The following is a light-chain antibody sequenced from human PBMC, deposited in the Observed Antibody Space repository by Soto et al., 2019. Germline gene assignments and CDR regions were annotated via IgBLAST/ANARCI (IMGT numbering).Light chain of an antibody. V-gene: IGKV3-11*01. CDR2: DAS. Sequence: IVWTQSAGTLALSPWEKATLSCRASQSVSSYLAWYQQKPGQAPRLLIYDASNRATGIPARFSGSGSGTDFTLTISSLEPEDSAVYCCPQRRNWPLWTFGQGTKVDIK. J-gene: IGKJ1*01. CDR1: QSVSSY. CDR3: PQRRNWPLWT.